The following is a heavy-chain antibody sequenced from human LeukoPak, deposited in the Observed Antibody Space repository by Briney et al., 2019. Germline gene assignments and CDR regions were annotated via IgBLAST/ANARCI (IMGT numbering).Heavy chain of an antibody. CDR3: ARDVRYASGWSTPES. Sequence: SETLSPTCTVSGGSIINHYWSWVRQPAGKGLEWIGRIYSSGSANYSPSLKSRVSMSIDTSNNYFSLNLTSVTAADTALYFCARDVRYASGWSTPESWGQGTLVTVSS. CDR2: IYSSGSA. CDR1: GGSIINHY. J-gene: IGHJ5*02. D-gene: IGHD6-19*01. V-gene: IGHV4-4*07.